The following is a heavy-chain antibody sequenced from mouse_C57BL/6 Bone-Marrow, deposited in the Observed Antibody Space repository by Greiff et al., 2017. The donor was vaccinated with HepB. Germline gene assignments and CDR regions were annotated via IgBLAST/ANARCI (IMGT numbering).Heavy chain of an antibody. J-gene: IGHJ2*01. V-gene: IGHV1-75*01. Sequence: QVHVKQSGPELVKPGASVKISCKASGYTFTDYYINWVKQRPGQGLEWIGWIFPGSGSTYYNEKFKGKATLTVDKSSSTAYMLLSSLTSEDSAVYFCARWGYGNPFDYWGQGTTLTVSS. CDR1: GYTFTDYY. CDR2: IFPGSGST. CDR3: ARWGYGNPFDY. D-gene: IGHD2-10*02.